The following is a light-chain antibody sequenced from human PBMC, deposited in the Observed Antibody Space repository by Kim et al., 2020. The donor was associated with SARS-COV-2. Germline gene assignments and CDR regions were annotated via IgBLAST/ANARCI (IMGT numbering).Light chain of an antibody. CDR2: GKN. J-gene: IGLJ2*01. CDR3: NSRDSNDNVV. V-gene: IGLV3-19*01. Sequence: VALGQTVRITGQGNSSRSYYATWDQQKPGQAPILVIYGKNNRPSGIPDRFSGSSSGNTASLTITGTQAGDEADYYCNSRDSNDNVVFGGGTQLTVL. CDR1: SSRSYY.